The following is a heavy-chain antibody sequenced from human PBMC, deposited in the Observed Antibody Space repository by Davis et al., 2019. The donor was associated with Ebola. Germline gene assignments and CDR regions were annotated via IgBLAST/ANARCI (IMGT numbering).Heavy chain of an antibody. D-gene: IGHD3-9*01. J-gene: IGHJ4*02. V-gene: IGHV3-30*18. Sequence: GESLKISCEGSGYTCQYAGMHWVREAAGKGLEWLAVISHDGTKKYHADSVKGRFTISRDNSKNTLYLQMNSLRAEDTAIYYCVKESYEILTGYYAYYDFWGQGALVTVSS. CDR1: GYTCQYAG. CDR2: ISHDGTKK. CDR3: VKESYEILTGYYAYYDF.